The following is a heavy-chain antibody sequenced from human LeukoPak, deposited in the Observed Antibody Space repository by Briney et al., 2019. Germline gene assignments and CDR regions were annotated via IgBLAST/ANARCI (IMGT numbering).Heavy chain of an antibody. J-gene: IGHJ5*02. V-gene: IGHV1-8*01. Sequence: ASVKVSCKASGYTFTSYDINWVRQATGQGLEWMGWMNPNSGNTGYAQKFKGRVTMTRNTSISTAYMELSSLRSEDTAVYYCARVGDSSGYFGWFDPWGQGTLVTVSS. D-gene: IGHD3-22*01. CDR3: ARVGDSSGYFGWFDP. CDR1: GYTFTSYD. CDR2: MNPNSGNT.